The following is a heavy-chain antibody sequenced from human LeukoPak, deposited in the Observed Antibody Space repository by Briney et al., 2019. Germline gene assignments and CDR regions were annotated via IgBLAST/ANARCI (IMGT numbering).Heavy chain of an antibody. V-gene: IGHV4-59*01. CDR2: IYYSGRT. Sequence: PGGSLRLSCSASGFTFSSYAMHWVRQPPGKGLEWIGDIYYSGRTASTPSLRSRVITSLDTSKNQISLNLSSVTAADTAVYYCARPRMMGSRSPLGYWGQGSLVTVSS. CDR1: GFTFSSYA. J-gene: IGHJ4*02. D-gene: IGHD1-26*01. CDR3: ARPRMMGSRSPLGY.